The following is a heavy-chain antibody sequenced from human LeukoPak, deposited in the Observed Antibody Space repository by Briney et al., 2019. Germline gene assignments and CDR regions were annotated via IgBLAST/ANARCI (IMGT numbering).Heavy chain of an antibody. J-gene: IGHJ4*02. CDR3: AREVEKGALDY. V-gene: IGHV3-7*01. CDR1: GFAFSTSR. CDR2: IKQDGSEK. D-gene: IGHD4/OR15-4a*01. Sequence: GGSLRLSCAASGFAFSTSRMSWVRQTPGKGLEWVGDIKQDGSEKYYVDSVKGRFTISRDNAENSLYLRMNSLRVDDTAVYYCAREVEKGALDYWGQGILVTVSS.